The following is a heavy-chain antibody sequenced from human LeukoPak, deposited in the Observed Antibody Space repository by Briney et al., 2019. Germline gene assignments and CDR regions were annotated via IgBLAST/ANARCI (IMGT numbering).Heavy chain of an antibody. CDR1: GFTFSSYS. CDR2: ISSSSSYI. V-gene: IGHV3-21*04. Sequence: GGSLRLSCAASGFTFSSYSMNWVRQAPGKGLEWVSSISSSSSYIYYADSVKGRFTISRDNAKDSLYLQMNSLRAEDTALYYCAKDHNPAAGSFDYWGQGTLVTVSS. CDR3: AKDHNPAAGSFDY. J-gene: IGHJ4*02. D-gene: IGHD6-13*01.